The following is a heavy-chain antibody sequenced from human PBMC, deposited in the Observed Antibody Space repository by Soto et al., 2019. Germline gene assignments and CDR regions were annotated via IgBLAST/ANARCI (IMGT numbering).Heavy chain of an antibody. Sequence: PGGSLRLSCAASGFTFSNYAMTWVRQAPGRGLEWVSGVSGSGNTPYYADSVKGRFTISRDNAKNSLYLQMNSLRAEDTAVYYCARDRRGYSYGPEYYYGMDVWGQGTTVTVSS. CDR2: VSGSGNTP. D-gene: IGHD5-18*01. V-gene: IGHV3-21*01. CDR3: ARDRRGYSYGPEYYYGMDV. J-gene: IGHJ6*02. CDR1: GFTFSNYA.